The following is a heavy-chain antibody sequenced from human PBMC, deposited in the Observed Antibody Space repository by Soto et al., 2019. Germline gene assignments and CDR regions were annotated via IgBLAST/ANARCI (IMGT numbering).Heavy chain of an antibody. Sequence: SETLSLTCTVSGDSISKSGHYWGWIRQPPGKALEWIGGIDYRGSTLYNPSLRSRITMSIDTSKKFFSLKLTSVSASDTALYYCTRLLTPSDPPGPSWFGPWGQGTLVTVSS. J-gene: IGHJ5*02. CDR2: IDYRGST. CDR1: GDSISKSGHY. CDR3: TRLLTPSDPPGPSWFGP. D-gene: IGHD1-20*01. V-gene: IGHV4-39*02.